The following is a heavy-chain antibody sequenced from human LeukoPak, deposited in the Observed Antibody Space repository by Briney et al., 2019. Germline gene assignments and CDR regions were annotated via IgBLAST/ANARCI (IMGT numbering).Heavy chain of an antibody. CDR1: GGSISTYY. CDR2: IYHSGST. J-gene: IGHJ5*02. V-gene: IGHV4-59*01. Sequence: PSETLSLTCTVSGGSISTYYWNWIRQPPGKGLEWIGYIYHSGSTNYNPSLQSRVTISVDTSKNQFSLNLNSVTAADTAVYYCARDLGGYSYGLWFDPWGQGTLVTVSS. D-gene: IGHD5-18*01. CDR3: ARDLGGYSYGLWFDP.